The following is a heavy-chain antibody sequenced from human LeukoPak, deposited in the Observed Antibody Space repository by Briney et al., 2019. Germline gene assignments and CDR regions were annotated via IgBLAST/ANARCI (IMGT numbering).Heavy chain of an antibody. Sequence: GGSLRLSCAASGFTFSSYWMHWVRQAPGKGLVWVSRINSDGSSTSYADSVKGRFTISRDNAKNTLYLQMNSLRAEDTAVYYCARSYYYDRLFDYWGQGTLVTVSS. J-gene: IGHJ4*02. D-gene: IGHD3-22*01. CDR2: INSDGSST. V-gene: IGHV3-74*01. CDR3: ARSYYYDRLFDY. CDR1: GFTFSSYW.